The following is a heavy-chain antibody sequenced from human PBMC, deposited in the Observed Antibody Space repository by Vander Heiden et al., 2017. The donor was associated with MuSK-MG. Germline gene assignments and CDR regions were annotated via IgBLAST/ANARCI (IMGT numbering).Heavy chain of an antibody. Sequence: QVQLQESGPGLVKPSETLSLNCSVSGDPIRSYFWRWTRQPPGRGLARIGYVYYSGYTNYNPSLKGRVTISIGTSKKKFSLKLRSVTAADTAVYYCAREPFARDSNGRNVDDAFDIWGQGTMVTVSS. CDR1: GDPIRSYF. CDR2: VYYSGYT. D-gene: IGHD2-8*01. V-gene: IGHV4-59*01. J-gene: IGHJ3*02. CDR3: AREPFARDSNGRNVDDAFDI.